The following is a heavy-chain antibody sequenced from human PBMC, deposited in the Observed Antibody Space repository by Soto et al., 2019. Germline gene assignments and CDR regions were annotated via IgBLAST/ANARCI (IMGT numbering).Heavy chain of an antibody. CDR2: IWYDGSNK. V-gene: IGHV3-33*01. D-gene: IGHD2-15*01. Sequence: VGSLRLSCAASGFTFSRYGMHWVRQAPGKGLEWVAVIWYDGSNKYYADSVKGRFTISRDNSKNTLYLQMNSLRAEDTAVYYCASGMVVAATHYYYGMDVWGQGTTVTVSS. CDR3: ASGMVVAATHYYYGMDV. CDR1: GFTFSRYG. J-gene: IGHJ6*02.